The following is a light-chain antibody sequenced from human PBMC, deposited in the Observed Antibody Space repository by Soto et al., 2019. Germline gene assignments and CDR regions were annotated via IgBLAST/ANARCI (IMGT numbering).Light chain of an antibody. CDR3: MQALQTRT. CDR2: LGS. Sequence: DIVMTQSPLSLPVTPGEPASTSCRSSQSLLHINGYNYLDWYLQKPGQSPQLLIYLGSNRASGVPDRFSGSGSGTDFTLKISRVEAEDVGAYYCMQALQTRTFGQGTKVDIK. CDR1: QSLLHINGYNY. V-gene: IGKV2-28*01. J-gene: IGKJ1*01.